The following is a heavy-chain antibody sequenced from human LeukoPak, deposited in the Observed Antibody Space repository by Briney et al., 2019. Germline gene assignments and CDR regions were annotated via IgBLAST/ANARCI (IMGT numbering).Heavy chain of an antibody. J-gene: IGHJ3*02. CDR2: IYYSGST. V-gene: IGHV4-39*01. CDR1: GGSISSSSYY. Sequence: PSETLSLTCTVSGGSISSSSYYWGWIRQPPGKGLEWIGSIYYSGSTYYNPSLKSRVTISVDTSKNQFSLKLSSVTAADTALYYCARHLADAFDIWGQGTMVTVSS. CDR3: ARHLADAFDI.